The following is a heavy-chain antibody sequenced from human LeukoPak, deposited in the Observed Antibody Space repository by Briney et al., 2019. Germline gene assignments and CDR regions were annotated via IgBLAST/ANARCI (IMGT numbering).Heavy chain of an antibody. J-gene: IGHJ2*01. D-gene: IGHD1-26*01. CDR3: ARDLLYSGSYSWYFDL. Sequence: PGGSLRLSCAASGXTFSRNGMHWVRQAPDKGPEWVALLYYDGGNKYYVASVKGRFTISRDNSKNMLYLQMNSLRAEDTAVYYCARDLLYSGSYSWYFDLWGRGIPVTVSS. CDR2: LYYDGGNK. CDR1: GXTFSRNG. V-gene: IGHV3-33*01.